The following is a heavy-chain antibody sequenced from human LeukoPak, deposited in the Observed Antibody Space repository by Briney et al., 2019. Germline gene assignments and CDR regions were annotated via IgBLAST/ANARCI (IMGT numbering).Heavy chain of an antibody. V-gene: IGHV4-39*01. CDR1: GGSISSSSYY. Sequence: ASETLSLTCTVSGGSISSSSYYWGWIRQPPGKGLEWIGSIYYSGSTYYNPSLKSRVTISVDTSKNQFSLKLSSVTAADTAVYYCARLMVRGVSIIYWGQGTLVTVSS. CDR3: ARLMVRGVSIIY. D-gene: IGHD3-10*01. J-gene: IGHJ4*02. CDR2: IYYSGST.